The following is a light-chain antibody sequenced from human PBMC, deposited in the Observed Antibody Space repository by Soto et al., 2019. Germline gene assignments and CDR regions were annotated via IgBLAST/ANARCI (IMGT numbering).Light chain of an antibody. CDR2: GAS. CDR1: QSVRSN. Sequence: EIVMTQSPATLSVSPGERATLSCRASQSVRSNVAWYQQKPGQAPRLLIYGASTRASTIPERFSGRGSGTEFTLTISRLQSEDFAVYYCQQYNNWPPITFGQGTRLEIK. J-gene: IGKJ5*01. V-gene: IGKV3-15*01. CDR3: QQYNNWPPIT.